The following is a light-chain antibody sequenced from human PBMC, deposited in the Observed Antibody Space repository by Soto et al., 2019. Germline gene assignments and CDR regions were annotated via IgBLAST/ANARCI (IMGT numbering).Light chain of an antibody. Sequence: EIVLTQSPGTLSLSPGDRATLSCRASQSVSGSYLAWYQQKPGQAPRLLIYGTSSRATGIPDRFSGSGSGTDFTLTISRLDPEDFAVYYCQQYGSSFWTFGQGTKVDIK. V-gene: IGKV3-20*01. CDR2: GTS. CDR3: QQYGSSFWT. CDR1: QSVSGSY. J-gene: IGKJ1*01.